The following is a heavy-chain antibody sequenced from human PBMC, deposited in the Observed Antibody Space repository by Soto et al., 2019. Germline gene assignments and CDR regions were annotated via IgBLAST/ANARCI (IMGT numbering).Heavy chain of an antibody. CDR2: FDPEEGNT. V-gene: IGHV1-24*01. CDR3: ATGFPQWELLQY. D-gene: IGHD1-26*01. Sequence: QVQLVQSGAEVKKPGASVKVSCKVSGYTLSELFVHWVRRAPGKGLEWLGGFDPEEGNTIYAQNFRGRVTMTDDTSTDTAHMELSSLRSDDTAVYYCATGFPQWELLQYWGQGTLLTVSS. CDR1: GYTLSELF. J-gene: IGHJ4*02.